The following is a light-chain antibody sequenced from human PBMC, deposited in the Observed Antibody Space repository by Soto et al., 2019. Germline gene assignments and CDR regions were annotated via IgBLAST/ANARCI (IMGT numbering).Light chain of an antibody. V-gene: IGLV1-44*01. CDR2: SNN. Sequence: QSVLTQPPSASGTPGQRVTISCSGSSSNIGSKTVNWYQQLPGTAPKLLIYSNNQRPSGVPDRFSGSKSGTSASLAISGLQSEDEADYHCAAWDDSLNGVVFGGGTKPTVL. CDR3: AAWDDSLNGVV. J-gene: IGLJ2*01. CDR1: SSNIGSKT.